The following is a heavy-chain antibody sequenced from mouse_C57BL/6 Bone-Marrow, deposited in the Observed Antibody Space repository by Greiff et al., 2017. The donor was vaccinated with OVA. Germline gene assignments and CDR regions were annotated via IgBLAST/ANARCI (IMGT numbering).Heavy chain of an antibody. J-gene: IGHJ1*03. CDR1: GFNIKDYY. V-gene: IGHV14-2*01. CDR2: IDPEDGET. Sequence: VQLQQSGAELVKPGASVKLSCTASGFNIKDYYMHWVKQRTEQGLEWIGRIDPEDGETKYAPKFQGKATITADTSSNTAYLQLSSLTSEDTAVYYWASYYSDLYWYFDVWGTGTTVTVSS. D-gene: IGHD2-12*01. CDR3: ASYYSDLYWYFDV.